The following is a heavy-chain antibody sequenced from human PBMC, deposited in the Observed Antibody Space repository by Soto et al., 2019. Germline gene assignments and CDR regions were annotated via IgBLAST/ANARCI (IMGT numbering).Heavy chain of an antibody. J-gene: IGHJ4*02. D-gene: IGHD1-26*01. CDR1: GGTFSSYT. CDR2: IIPILGIA. CDR3: ARDREGAEGGGNY. Sequence: QVQLVQSGAEVKKPGSSVKVSCKASGGTFSSYTISWVRQAPGQGLEWMGRIIPILGIANYAQKFQGRVTITAEKSPSQAYMERRSLRVEEPAGYYWARDREGAEGGGNYWGQGTLVTVSS. V-gene: IGHV1-69*02.